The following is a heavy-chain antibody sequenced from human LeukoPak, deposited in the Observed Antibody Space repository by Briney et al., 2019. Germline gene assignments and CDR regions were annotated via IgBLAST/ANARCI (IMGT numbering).Heavy chain of an antibody. CDR3: ARGLRSTYSYYFDY. J-gene: IGHJ4*02. CDR1: GGSIRSSYYY. CDR2: IYDSGST. D-gene: IGHD6-13*01. Sequence: KTSETLSLTCTVSGGSIRSSYYYWGWIRQPPGKGLEWIGSIYDSGSTYYNPSLKSRVTISVDTSKNQFSLKLNSVTAADTAVYYCARGLRSTYSYYFDYWGQGTLVTVSS. V-gene: IGHV4-39*01.